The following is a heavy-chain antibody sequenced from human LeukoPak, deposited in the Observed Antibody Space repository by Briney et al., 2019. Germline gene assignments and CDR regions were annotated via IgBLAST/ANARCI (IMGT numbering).Heavy chain of an antibody. V-gene: IGHV3-23*01. J-gene: IGHJ4*02. Sequence: TGGSLRLSCAGSGFIFSTYTMNWVRQAPGKGLEWVSGIYGGGGGRYYADSVKGRFTTSRDNSKNTVYLQMNSLRAEDTAVYYCAKDRVPDSRWDIDYWGQGTLVTVSS. CDR2: IYGGGGGR. D-gene: IGHD1-14*01. CDR1: GFIFSTYT. CDR3: AKDRVPDSRWDIDY.